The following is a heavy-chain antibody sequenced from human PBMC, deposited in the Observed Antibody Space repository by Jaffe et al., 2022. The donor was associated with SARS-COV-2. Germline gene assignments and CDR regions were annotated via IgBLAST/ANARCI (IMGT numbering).Heavy chain of an antibody. D-gene: IGHD3-22*01. CDR1: GDSISSRSYY. V-gene: IGHV4-39*01. J-gene: IGHJ4*02. Sequence: QLQLQESGPGLVKPSETLSLTCTVTGDSISSRSYYWGWIRQPPGKGLEWIGSIYYTGTTFYNPSLKSRVTISVDTSKKQFSLRLSSVTAADTAVYYCVRQRGEERRTVILVVTAPYYFDYWGQGTLVSVSS. CDR3: VRQRGEERRTVILVVTAPYYFDY. CDR2: IYYTGTT.